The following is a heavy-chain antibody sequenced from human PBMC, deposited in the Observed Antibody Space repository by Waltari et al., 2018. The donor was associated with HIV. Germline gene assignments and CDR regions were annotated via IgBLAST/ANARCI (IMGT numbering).Heavy chain of an antibody. V-gene: IGHV1-18*01. CDR1: GYTFTSYG. CDR2: ISAYNGNT. D-gene: IGHD6-19*01. Sequence: QVQLVPSGAEVKKPGASVKVSCKASGYTFTSYGISWVRQAPGQGLEWMGWISAYNGNTNYAQKLQGRVTMTTDTSTSTAYMELRSLRSDDTAVYYCASYSSGWPYYYGMDVWGQGTTVTVSS. J-gene: IGHJ6*02. CDR3: ASYSSGWPYYYGMDV.